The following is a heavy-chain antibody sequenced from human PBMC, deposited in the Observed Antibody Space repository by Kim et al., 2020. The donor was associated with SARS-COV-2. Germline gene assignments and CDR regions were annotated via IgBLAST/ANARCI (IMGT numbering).Heavy chain of an antibody. Sequence: GGSLRLSCAASGFTFSSYAMSWVRQAPGKGLEWVSAISGSGGSTYYADSVKGRFTISRDNSKNTLYLQMNSLRAEDTAVYYCAKDIGMYGSGSDRPAGMDVWGEGTPVTVSS. CDR1: GFTFSSYA. J-gene: IGHJ6*03. CDR3: AKDIGMYGSGSDRPAGMDV. CDR2: ISGSGGST. D-gene: IGHD3-10*01. V-gene: IGHV3-23*01.